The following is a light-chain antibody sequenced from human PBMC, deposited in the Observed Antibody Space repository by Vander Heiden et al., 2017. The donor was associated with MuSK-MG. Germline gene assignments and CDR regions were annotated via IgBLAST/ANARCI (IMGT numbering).Light chain of an antibody. Sequence: DVVMTQSPLSLPVTLGQPASISCRSSQSLVDSDGNTYLSWYQQRPGQSPRRLMYGVSIRDSGVPDRFSGSGSGTDFTLKISRVETEDVGFYYCMQGTHWPRTFGQGTRVEIK. J-gene: IGKJ1*01. CDR1: QSLVDSDGNTY. V-gene: IGKV2-30*01. CDR3: MQGTHWPRT. CDR2: GVS.